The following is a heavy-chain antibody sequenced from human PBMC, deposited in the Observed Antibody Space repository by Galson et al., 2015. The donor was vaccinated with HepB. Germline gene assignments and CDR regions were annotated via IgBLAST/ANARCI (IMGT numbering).Heavy chain of an antibody. Sequence: SLRLSCATSGFNFSDYWIHWVRQPPGKGLVWVSRIKSAGSNPTYADSVRGRFTVSRDNAKNTVHLQMNGLRVEDTAVYYCASLTVAFGGQGTLVTVSS. CDR1: GFNFSDYW. CDR2: IKSAGSNP. D-gene: IGHD3-16*01. J-gene: IGHJ4*02. V-gene: IGHV3-74*03. CDR3: ASLTVAF.